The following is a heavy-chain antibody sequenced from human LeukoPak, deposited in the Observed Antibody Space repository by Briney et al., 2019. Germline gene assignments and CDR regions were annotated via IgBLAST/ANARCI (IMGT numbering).Heavy chain of an antibody. CDR3: ARDSLPMAVTGPFDS. J-gene: IGHJ4*02. D-gene: IGHD6-19*01. Sequence: GGSLRLSCAASGFNFSSYGMHWVRQAPGKGLEWVTSIWFDGSNIHYADSVKGRVTISRDNSKSALYLQMNSLRAEDTAIYYCARDSLPMAVTGPFDSWGQAAPVTVSS. CDR1: GFNFSSYG. CDR2: IWFDGSNI. V-gene: IGHV3-33*01.